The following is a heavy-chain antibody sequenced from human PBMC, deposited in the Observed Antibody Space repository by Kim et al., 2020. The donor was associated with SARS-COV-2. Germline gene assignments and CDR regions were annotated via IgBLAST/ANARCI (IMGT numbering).Heavy chain of an antibody. J-gene: IGHJ3*02. CDR2: INAGNGNT. V-gene: IGHV1-3*01. D-gene: IGHD6-19*01. CDR1: GYTFTSYA. CDR3: ARVDLPSGWYLGPGRDNGAFDI. Sequence: ASVKVSCKASGYTFTSYAMHWVRQAPGQRLEWMGWINAGNGNTKYSQKFQGRVTITRDTSASTAYMELSSLRSEDTAVYYCARVDLPSGWYLGPGRDNGAFDIWGQGTMVTVSS.